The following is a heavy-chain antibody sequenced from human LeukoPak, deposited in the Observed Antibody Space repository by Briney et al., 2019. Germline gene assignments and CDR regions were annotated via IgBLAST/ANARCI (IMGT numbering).Heavy chain of an antibody. D-gene: IGHD3-9*01. CDR3: VRGVSRDLVTGYGNAFVI. CDR2: IGTAGDT. J-gene: IGHJ3*02. CDR1: GFTFNSYD. V-gene: IGHV3-13*04. Sequence: GGSLRLSCVASGFTFNSYDTHWVRHVTGKYLEWVSGIGTAGDTYYLDSVKGRFSISRDDGENSLFLQMNSLRAEDTAVYYCVRGVSRDLVTGYGNAFVIWGQGTTVTVSS.